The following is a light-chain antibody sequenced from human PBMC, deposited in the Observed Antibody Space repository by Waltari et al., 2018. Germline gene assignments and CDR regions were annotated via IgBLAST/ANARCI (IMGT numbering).Light chain of an antibody. V-gene: IGLV3-1*01. CDR3: QAWDSSTKV. CDR2: QDS. J-gene: IGLJ3*02. CDR1: QLGDKY. Sequence: SYELTQPPSVSVSPGQTASITCSGDQLGDKYACWYQQKPGQSPVLVIYQDSKRPSGIPGRFSGSNSGNTATLTISGTQAMDEADYYCQAWDSSTKVFGGGTKLTVL.